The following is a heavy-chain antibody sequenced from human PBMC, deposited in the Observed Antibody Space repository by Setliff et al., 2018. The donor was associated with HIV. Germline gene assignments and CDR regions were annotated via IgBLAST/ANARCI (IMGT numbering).Heavy chain of an antibody. Sequence: SETLSLTCAVYGGPSTDHYWNWIRQSPGIGLEWIAEIHHTGYINYNPSLRSRVSVSRDMSSNQFSLRLSSVTAADAAVYYCAAFFVTPMTTQDFWGQGTLVTVSS. J-gene: IGHJ4*02. CDR2: IHHTGYI. CDR3: AAFFVTPMTTQDF. V-gene: IGHV4-34*01. CDR1: GGPSTDHY. D-gene: IGHD4-4*01.